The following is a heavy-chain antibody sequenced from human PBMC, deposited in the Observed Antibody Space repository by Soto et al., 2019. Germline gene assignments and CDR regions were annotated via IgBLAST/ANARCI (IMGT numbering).Heavy chain of an antibody. Sequence: ASVKVSCKASGYTFTGYYMHWVRQAPGQGLEWMGWINPNSGGTNYAQKFQGWVTMTRDTSISTAYMELSRLRSDDTAVYYCARSVSSLSLYYYGSGSSFDYWGQGTLVTVSS. D-gene: IGHD3-10*01. CDR2: INPNSGGT. CDR3: ARSVSSLSLYYYGSGSSFDY. V-gene: IGHV1-2*04. CDR1: GYTFTGYY. J-gene: IGHJ4*02.